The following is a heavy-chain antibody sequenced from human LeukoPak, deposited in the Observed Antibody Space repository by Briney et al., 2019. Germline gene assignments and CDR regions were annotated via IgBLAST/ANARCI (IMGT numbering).Heavy chain of an antibody. CDR3: ARGPSGYHNT. D-gene: IGHD5-12*01. Sequence: GGSLRLSCAASGFTFNNYGMHWVRQAPGKGLEWVAFIRYNGNNQYYADSVKGRFTISRDNSKNTLYLQMNSLRAEDTAVYYCARGPSGYHNTGGQGTLVTVSS. CDR1: GFTFNNYG. V-gene: IGHV3-30*02. J-gene: IGHJ4*02. CDR2: IRYNGNNQ.